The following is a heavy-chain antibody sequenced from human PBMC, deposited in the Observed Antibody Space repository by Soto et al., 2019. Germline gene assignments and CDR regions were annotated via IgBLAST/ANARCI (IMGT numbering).Heavy chain of an antibody. J-gene: IGHJ4*02. Sequence: EVQLVESGGGLVQPGRSLRLSCAASGFTFDDYAMHWVRQAPGKGLEWVSGISWNSGSIGYADSVKGRFTISRDNAKNSLYQQMNSLTAEDTALYYCANAGAGTGISTWYYFYYWGQGTLVTVCS. CDR3: ANAGAGTGISTWYYFYY. D-gene: IGHD6-13*01. CDR2: ISWNSGSI. CDR1: GFTFDDYA. V-gene: IGHV3-9*01.